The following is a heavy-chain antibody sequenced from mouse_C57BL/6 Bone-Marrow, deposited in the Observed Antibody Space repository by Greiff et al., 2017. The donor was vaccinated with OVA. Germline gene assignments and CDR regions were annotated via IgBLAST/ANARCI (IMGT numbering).Heavy chain of an antibody. CDR1: GYSITSGYY. J-gene: IGHJ2*01. D-gene: IGHD3-2*02. CDR3: ARGAQALDY. Sequence: EVQLQQSGPGLVKPSQSLSLTCSVTGYSITSGYYWNWIRQFPGNKLEWMGYISYDGSNNYNPSLKNRISITRDTSKNQFFLKLNSVTTEDTATYYCARGAQALDYWGQGTTLTVSS. V-gene: IGHV3-6*01. CDR2: ISYDGSN.